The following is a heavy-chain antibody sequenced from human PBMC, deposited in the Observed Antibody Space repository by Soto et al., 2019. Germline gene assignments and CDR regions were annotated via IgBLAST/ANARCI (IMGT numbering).Heavy chain of an antibody. Sequence: QVQLVQSGAEVKKPGSSVKVSCKASGGTFSSYAISWVRQAPGQGLEWMGGIIPIFGTAHYAQKFQGRVTSTADESTRAGYMELSSVRSEDTAVYYCVRDRRDELAPGYFDYWGQGTLVTVSS. CDR2: IIPIFGTA. CDR1: GGTFSSYA. CDR3: VRDRRDELAPGYFDY. V-gene: IGHV1-69*12. J-gene: IGHJ4*02. D-gene: IGHD1-7*01.